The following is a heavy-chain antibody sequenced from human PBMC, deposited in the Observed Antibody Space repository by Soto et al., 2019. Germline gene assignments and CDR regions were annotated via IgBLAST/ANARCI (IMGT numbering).Heavy chain of an antibody. CDR2: IYYSGST. J-gene: IGHJ5*02. CDR3: ARNVPEPDYGDCDFWFDP. V-gene: IGHV4-31*03. CDR1: GGSISSGGYY. Sequence: SETLSLTCTVSGGSISSGGYYWSWIRQHPGKGLEWIGYIYYSGSTYYNPSPKSRVTISVDTSKNQFSLKLSSVTAADTAVYYCARNVPEPDYGDCDFWFDPWGQGTLVTVSS. D-gene: IGHD4-17*01.